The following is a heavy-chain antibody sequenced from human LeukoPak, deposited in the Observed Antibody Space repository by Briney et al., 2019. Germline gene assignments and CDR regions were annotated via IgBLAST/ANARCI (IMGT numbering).Heavy chain of an antibody. D-gene: IGHD3-3*01. J-gene: IGHJ3*02. CDR1: GGTFSSYA. CDR2: IIPIFGTA. V-gene: IGHV1-69*05. Sequence: EASVKVSCKASGGTFSSYAISWVRQAPGQGLEWMGGIIPIFGTANYAQKFQGRVTITTDESTSTAYMELSSLRSEDTAVYYCASHLRWALRFLEEPGAFDIWGQGTMVTVSS. CDR3: ASHLRWALRFLEEPGAFDI.